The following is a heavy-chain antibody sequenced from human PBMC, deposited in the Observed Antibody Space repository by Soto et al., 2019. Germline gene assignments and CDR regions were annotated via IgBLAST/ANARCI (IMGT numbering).Heavy chain of an antibody. CDR1: GYTFTSYD. CDR3: ARGTPRGYQFPIRANWYAP. D-gene: IGHD2-2*01. J-gene: IGHJ5*02. Sequence: ASVKVSCKASGYTFTSYDINWVRQATGQGLEWMGWMNPNSGNTGYAQKFQGRVTMTRNTSISTAYMELSSLRSEDTAVYYCARGTPRGYQFPIRANWYAPWGQGTLVTVSS. CDR2: MNPNSGNT. V-gene: IGHV1-8*01.